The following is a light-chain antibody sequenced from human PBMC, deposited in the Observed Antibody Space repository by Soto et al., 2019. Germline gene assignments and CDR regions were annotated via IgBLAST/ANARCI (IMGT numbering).Light chain of an antibody. V-gene: IGKV1-5*03. CDR1: QSITNW. CDR3: QQYNRYWM. J-gene: IGKJ1*01. Sequence: DIQMTQSPATLSASVGDSVTITCRASQSITNWLAWYQVKPGKAPKLLIHEASNLHSGVSSRFTGRGYGTDFTLTITSLKPEDFAIYYWQQYNRYWMFGQGTRVDLK. CDR2: EAS.